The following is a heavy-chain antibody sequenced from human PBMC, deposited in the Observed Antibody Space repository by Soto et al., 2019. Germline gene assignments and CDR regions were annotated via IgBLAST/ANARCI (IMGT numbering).Heavy chain of an antibody. CDR3: ATVFEP. CDR1: GITFSGYW. D-gene: IGHD3-9*01. CDR2: VDSDGSGT. Sequence: EVQLVESGGGSVQPGGSLRLSCVASGITFSGYWMHWVRQVPGKGLVWVARVDSDGSGTSYADSVKGRFTISRDNAKNTLYLHMNSLRVEDTAVYYCATVFEPWGQGIPVTVSS. V-gene: IGHV3-74*01. J-gene: IGHJ5*02.